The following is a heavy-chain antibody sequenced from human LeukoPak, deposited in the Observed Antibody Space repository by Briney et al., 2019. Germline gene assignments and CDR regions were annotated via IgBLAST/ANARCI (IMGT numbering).Heavy chain of an antibody. CDR3: ARIITGTYFDWFDP. D-gene: IGHD1-7*01. CDR2: GHTSGTT. V-gene: IGHV4-4*07. CDR1: GVSISGVSISSYY. Sequence: PSKTLSLTCTVSGVSISGVSISSYYWSWIRQPAGKGLEWIGRGHTSGTTHYSPSLKSRVTMSVDTSKNQFSLRLNSVTVADTAVYYCARIITGTYFDWFDPWGQGTLVTVSS. J-gene: IGHJ5*02.